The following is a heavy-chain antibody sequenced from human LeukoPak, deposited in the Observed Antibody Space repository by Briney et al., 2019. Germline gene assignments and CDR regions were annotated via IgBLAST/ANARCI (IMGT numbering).Heavy chain of an antibody. V-gene: IGHV3-30*04. J-gene: IGHJ4*02. CDR3: ASSHYYGSGSCDY. CDR1: GFTFSSYA. Sequence: GGSLRLSCAASGFTFSSYAMHWVRQAPGKGLEWVAVISYDGSNKYYADSVKGRFTISRDNSKNTLYLQMNSLRAEDTAVYYCASSHYYGSGSCDYWGQGTLVTVSS. CDR2: ISYDGSNK. D-gene: IGHD3-10*01.